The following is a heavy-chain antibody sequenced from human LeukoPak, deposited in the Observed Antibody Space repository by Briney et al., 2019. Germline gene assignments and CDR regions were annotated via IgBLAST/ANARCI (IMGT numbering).Heavy chain of an antibody. CDR1: GYTFTNHG. J-gene: IGHJ4*02. CDR3: ARDLSLGRHDDGEPFDY. CDR2: ISGYNGNT. D-gene: IGHD4-17*01. Sequence: GASVKVSCKTSGYTFTNHGISWVRQAPGQGLEWMGWISGYNGNTNYVQKFRGRVTITTDTSTSTAYMELRSLSSDDTAVYYCARDLSLGRHDDGEPFDYWGQGTLVTVSS. V-gene: IGHV1-18*01.